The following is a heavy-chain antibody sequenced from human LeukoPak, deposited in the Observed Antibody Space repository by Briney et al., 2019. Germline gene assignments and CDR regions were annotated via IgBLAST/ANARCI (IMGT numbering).Heavy chain of an antibody. V-gene: IGHV4-59*08. CDR3: XXXXXTQTQQWFDP. Sequence: SETLSLTCTVSGGSISSYYWSWIRQPPGKGLEWIGYIYYSGSTNYNPSLKSRVTISVDTSKNQFSLKLSSVTAADTAVYYCXXXXXTQTQQWFDPWGQGTLVTVSS. J-gene: IGHJ5*02. CDR1: GGSISSYY. CDR2: IYYSGST. D-gene: IGHD5-18*01.